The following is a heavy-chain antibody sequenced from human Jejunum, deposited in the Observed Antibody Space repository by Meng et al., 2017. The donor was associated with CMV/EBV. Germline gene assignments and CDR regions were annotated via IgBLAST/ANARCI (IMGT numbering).Heavy chain of an antibody. CDR1: GISVSDKY. V-gene: IGHV3-66*01. CDR3: ARDRRNRLKHYGMDV. J-gene: IGHJ6*02. CDR2: IYSDSGT. Sequence: SGISVSDKYMSGVRQAPGKGLEWVSVIYSDSGTYYADSVRGRFTTSRDTAKNTLYLQLNSLRAEDTAVYYCARDRRNRLKHYGMDVWGQGTTVTVSS.